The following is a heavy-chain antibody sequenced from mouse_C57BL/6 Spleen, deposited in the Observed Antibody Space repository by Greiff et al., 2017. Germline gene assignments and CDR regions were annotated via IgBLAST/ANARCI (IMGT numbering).Heavy chain of an antibody. CDR3: ARGLYGSRDWYFDV. J-gene: IGHJ1*03. V-gene: IGHV1-52*01. Sequence: VQLQQPGAELVRPGSSVKLSCKASGYTFTSYWMHWVKQRPIQGLEWIGNIDPSDRETHYNQKFKDKATLTVDKSSSTAYMQLSSLTSEDSAVYYGARGLYGSRDWYFDVWGTGTTLTVSS. CDR1: GYTFTSYW. CDR2: IDPSDRET. D-gene: IGHD1-1*01.